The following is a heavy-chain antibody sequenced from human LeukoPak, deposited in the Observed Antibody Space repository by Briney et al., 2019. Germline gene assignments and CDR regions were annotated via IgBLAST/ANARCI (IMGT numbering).Heavy chain of an antibody. V-gene: IGHV3-21*01. Sequence: PGGSLRLSCAASGFTFSSYSMNWVRQAPGKGLEWVSSISSSSSYIYSADSLKGRFTISRDNAKNSLYLQVNSLRAEDTAVYYCARDISGSGWHDYWGEGTLVSVSS. D-gene: IGHD6-19*01. CDR3: ARDISGSGWHDY. J-gene: IGHJ4*02. CDR2: ISSSSSYI. CDR1: GFTFSSYS.